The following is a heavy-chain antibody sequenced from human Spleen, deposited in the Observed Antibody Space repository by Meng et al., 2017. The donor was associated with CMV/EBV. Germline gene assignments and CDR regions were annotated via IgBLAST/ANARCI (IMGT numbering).Heavy chain of an antibody. CDR1: GGSFSGYY. CDR3: ARHHYYCSSTPCFDY. D-gene: IGHD2-2*01. J-gene: IGHJ4*02. CDR2: ITHSGST. Sequence: SETLSLTCAVYGGSFSGYYWTWIRQPPGKGLEWIGEITHSGSTDYNPSLKSRVSISEDTSKNQFSLKLSSVTAADTAVYYCARHHYYCSSTPCFDYWGQGTLVTVSS. V-gene: IGHV4-34*01.